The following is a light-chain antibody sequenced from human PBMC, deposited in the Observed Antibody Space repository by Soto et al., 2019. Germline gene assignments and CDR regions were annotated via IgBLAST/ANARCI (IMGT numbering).Light chain of an antibody. J-gene: IGKJ2*01. Sequence: EIVLTQSPGTLSLSPGERATLSCRASQSVSSSYFAWYQQKPGQAPRLLIYGASSRATGIPDRFRGSGSGPYITLPGSRLEPHEFAVYYCHENRRSPYPFGQGTKLEIK. V-gene: IGKV3-20*01. CDR3: HENRRSPYP. CDR2: GAS. CDR1: QSVSSSY.